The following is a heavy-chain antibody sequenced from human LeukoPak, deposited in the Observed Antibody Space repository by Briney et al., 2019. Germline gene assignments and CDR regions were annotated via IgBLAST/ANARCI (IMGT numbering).Heavy chain of an antibody. J-gene: IGHJ6*02. Sequence: SVKVSCKASGGTFSSYAISWVRQAPRQGLEWMGGIIPILGIANYAQKFQGRVTITADKSTSTAYMELSSLRSEDTAVYYCARYRTAMATASASYYYYYGMDVWGQGTTVTVSS. V-gene: IGHV1-69*10. D-gene: IGHD5-18*01. CDR1: GGTFSSYA. CDR2: IIPILGIA. CDR3: ARYRTAMATASASYYYYYGMDV.